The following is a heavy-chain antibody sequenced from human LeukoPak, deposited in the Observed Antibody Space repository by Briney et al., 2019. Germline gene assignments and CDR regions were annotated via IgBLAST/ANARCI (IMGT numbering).Heavy chain of an antibody. CDR3: VREGHDNGWSFDY. Sequence: GGSLRLPCAASGLTFSDYGMSWVRQAPGKGLEWVANINQGGSEKYYVDSVEGRFTISRDNPKNSLYLQMTSLRAEDAAVYYCVREGHDNGWSFDYWGQGALVIVSS. CDR1: GLTFSDYG. J-gene: IGHJ4*02. V-gene: IGHV3-7*01. CDR2: INQGGSEK. D-gene: IGHD6-19*01.